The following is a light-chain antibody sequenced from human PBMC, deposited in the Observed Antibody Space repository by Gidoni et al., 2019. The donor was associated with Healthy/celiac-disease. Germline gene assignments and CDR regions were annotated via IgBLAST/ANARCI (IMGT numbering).Light chain of an antibody. CDR2: AAS. CDR1: QSISSY. Sequence: DIKMTQSPSSLSASVGDRVTITCRASQSISSYVNWYQQKPGKAPKLLIYAASSLQSGVPSGFSGSGSGTDFTLTISSLQPEDFATYYCQQSYSTPYPFGQGTKLEIK. CDR3: QQSYSTPYP. V-gene: IGKV1-39*01. J-gene: IGKJ2*01.